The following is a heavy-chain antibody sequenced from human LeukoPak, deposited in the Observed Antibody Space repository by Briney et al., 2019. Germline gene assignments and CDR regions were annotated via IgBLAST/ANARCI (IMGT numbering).Heavy chain of an antibody. Sequence: SETLSLTCPVSGGSINSNYWTWIRQPAGKGLEWNGRISTSGITNYSPSLKSRFTISLDKSKNQFSLILASVTAADTALYYCAREASIAAAGWISDYWGQGTLVTVSS. V-gene: IGHV4-4*07. CDR2: ISTSGIT. CDR1: GGSINSNY. J-gene: IGHJ4*02. D-gene: IGHD6-13*01. CDR3: AREASIAAAGWISDY.